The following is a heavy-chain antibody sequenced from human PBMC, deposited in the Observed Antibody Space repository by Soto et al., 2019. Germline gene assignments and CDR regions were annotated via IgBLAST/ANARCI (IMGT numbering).Heavy chain of an antibody. CDR3: AKDVSSGGRYFDS. V-gene: IGHV3-30*18. Sequence: GGSLRLSCAASGFTFSSYGMHWVRQAPGKGLEWVAFILYDGKNYYYGDSVKGRFTISRDNSKNTLYLQMNSLRPDDTALYYCAKDVSSGGRYFDSWGQGIPVTVSS. J-gene: IGHJ4*02. CDR1: GFTFSSYG. D-gene: IGHD3-10*01. CDR2: ILYDGKNY.